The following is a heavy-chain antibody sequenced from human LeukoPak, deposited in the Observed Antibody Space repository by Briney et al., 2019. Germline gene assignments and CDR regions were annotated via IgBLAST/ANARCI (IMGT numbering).Heavy chain of an antibody. V-gene: IGHV4-38-2*02. CDR3: ARHRALRLWLQGYWFDP. J-gene: IGHJ5*02. CDR1: GYSISSGYY. CDR2: INHSGST. Sequence: SETLSLTCTVSGYSISSGYYWGWIRQPPGKGLEWIGEINHSGSTNYNPSLKSRVTISVDTSKNQFSLKLSSVTAADTAVYYCARHRALRLWLQGYWFDPWGQGTLVTVSS. D-gene: IGHD5-18*01.